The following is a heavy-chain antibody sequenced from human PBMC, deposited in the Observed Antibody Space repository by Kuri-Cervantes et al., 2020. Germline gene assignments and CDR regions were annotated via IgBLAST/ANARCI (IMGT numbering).Heavy chain of an antibody. V-gene: IGHV4-39*07. Sequence: SETLSLTCTVSGGSIRSRTSYWGWIRQPPGKGLEWIGSIYYSGSTYYNPSLKSRVTISVDTSKNQFSLKLSSVTAADTAVYYCARGLSVAAGKDGWFDPWGQGTLVTVSS. CDR3: ARGLSVAAGKDGWFDP. D-gene: IGHD6-13*01. CDR1: GGSIRSRTSY. CDR2: IYYSGST. J-gene: IGHJ5*02.